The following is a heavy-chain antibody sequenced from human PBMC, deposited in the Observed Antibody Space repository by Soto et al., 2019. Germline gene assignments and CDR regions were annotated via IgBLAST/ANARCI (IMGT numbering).Heavy chain of an antibody. CDR2: ISAYNGNT. V-gene: IGHV1-18*01. Sequence: ASVKVSCKASGYTFTSYGISWVRQAPGQGLEWMGWISAYNGNTYYAQKLQGRVTMTTDTSTSTAYMELRSLRSDDTAVYYCARAPGYCSGGSCDYWYFDLWGRGTLVTVSS. J-gene: IGHJ2*01. D-gene: IGHD2-15*01. CDR1: GYTFTSYG. CDR3: ARAPGYCSGGSCDYWYFDL.